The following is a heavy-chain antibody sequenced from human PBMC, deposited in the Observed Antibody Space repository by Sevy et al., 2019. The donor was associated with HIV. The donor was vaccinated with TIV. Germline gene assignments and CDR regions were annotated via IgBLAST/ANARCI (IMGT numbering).Heavy chain of an antibody. CDR1: GFTFPDYA. J-gene: IGHJ3*01. Sequence: GGSLRLSCAASGFTFPDYAMSWVRQPPGKGLEWVSGINWNGDNTCYGDSLKGRFTISRDNAKNSLYLQIDSLRAEDTALYHCARSTYYYDTTGYGAFDLWGQGTMVTVSS. D-gene: IGHD3-22*01. CDR2: INWNGDNT. CDR3: ARSTYYYDTTGYGAFDL. V-gene: IGHV3-20*01.